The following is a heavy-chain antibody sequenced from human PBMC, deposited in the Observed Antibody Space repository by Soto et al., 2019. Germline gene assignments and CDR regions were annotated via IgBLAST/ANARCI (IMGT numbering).Heavy chain of an antibody. CDR1: GYIFIHCF. V-gene: IGHV1-46*01. CDR3: ARSLGETTSLFDY. Sequence: QVQLVQSGAEMKQPGASVKLSCQASGYIFIHCFMHWVRQAPAQGLEWMGGINPSSGTTTYAQKFQGRVTVTRDTSTSTVYMGLSSLGSGDTAMYYCARSLGETTSLFDYWGQGSLVTVSA. D-gene: IGHD1-26*01. J-gene: IGHJ4*02. CDR2: INPSSGTT.